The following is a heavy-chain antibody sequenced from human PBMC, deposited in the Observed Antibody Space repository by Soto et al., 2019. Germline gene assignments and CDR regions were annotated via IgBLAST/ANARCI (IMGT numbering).Heavy chain of an antibody. Sequence: GGSLRLSCAASGFRFSSYEMNWVRQAPGKGLEWISYISESGTSMYYADAVKGRFAISRDNAKNSLYLHMNSLRVEDTAVYYCARDQAVNDRGGHKIRAMDVWGQGTRVTVSS. CDR1: GFRFSSYE. J-gene: IGHJ6*02. CDR2: ISESGTSM. CDR3: ARDQAVNDRGGHKIRAMDV. V-gene: IGHV3-48*03. D-gene: IGHD3-10*01.